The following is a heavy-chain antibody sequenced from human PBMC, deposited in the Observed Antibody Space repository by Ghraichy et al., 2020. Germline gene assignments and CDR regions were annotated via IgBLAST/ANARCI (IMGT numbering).Heavy chain of an antibody. V-gene: IGHV4-61*01. D-gene: IGHD3-22*01. Sequence: GSLRLSCTVSGGSVSSGSYYWSWLRQPPGKGLEWIGYIYYSGSTNYNPSLKSRVTLSRDPSKNQFSLKLSSVTATDTAVYYCPKELLITHYYESRDPFDYWGQGTLVTV. J-gene: IGHJ4*02. CDR2: IYYSGST. CDR3: PKELLITHYYESRDPFDY. CDR1: GGSVSSGSYY.